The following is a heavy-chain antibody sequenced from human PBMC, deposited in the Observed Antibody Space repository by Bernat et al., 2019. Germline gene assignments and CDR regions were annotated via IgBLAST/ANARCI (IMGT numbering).Heavy chain of an antibody. D-gene: IGHD1-26*01. J-gene: IGHJ4*02. CDR1: GFTFSGYW. CDR3: ARGVGATLSLDY. V-gene: IGHV3-74*01. CDR2: INSDGSST. Sequence: EVQLVESGGGLVQPGGSLRLSCAASGFTFSGYWMHWFRQAPGKGLVWVSRINSDGSSTTYADSVKGRFTSSRDNAKNTLYLQMNSLRAEDTAVYYCARGVGATLSLDYWGQGTLVTVSS.